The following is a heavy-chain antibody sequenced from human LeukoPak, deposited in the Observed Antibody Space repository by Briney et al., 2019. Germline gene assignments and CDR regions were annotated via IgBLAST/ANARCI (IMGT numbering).Heavy chain of an antibody. CDR1: GGSISSYY. CDR2: LYYSGST. Sequence: SETLSLTCTVSGGSISSYYWSWIRQPPGKGLEWIGYLYYSGSTNYNPSLKSRVTISVDTSKNQFSPNLSSVTAADTAVYYCARGGYVDTAMAHDYWGQGTLVTVSS. J-gene: IGHJ4*02. CDR3: ARGGYVDTAMAHDY. V-gene: IGHV4-59*01. D-gene: IGHD5-18*01.